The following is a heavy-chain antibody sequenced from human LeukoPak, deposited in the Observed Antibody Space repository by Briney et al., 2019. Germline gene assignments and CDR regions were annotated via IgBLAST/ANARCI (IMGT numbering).Heavy chain of an antibody. D-gene: IGHD2-2*01. CDR2: IIPIFGTA. V-gene: IGHV1-69*01. J-gene: IGHJ4*02. CDR3: ARDPEPPSYCSSTSCAGAWPTHHY. CDR1: GGTFSSYA. Sequence: GSSVKVSCKAPGGTFSSYAISWVRQAPGQGLEWMGGIIPIFGTANYAQKFQGRVTITADESTSTAYMELSSLRSEDTAVYYCARDPEPPSYCSSTSCAGAWPTHHYWGQGTLVTVSS.